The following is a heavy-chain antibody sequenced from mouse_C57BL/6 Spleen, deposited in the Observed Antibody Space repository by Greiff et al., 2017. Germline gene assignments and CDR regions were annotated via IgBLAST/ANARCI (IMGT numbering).Heavy chain of an antibody. CDR3: TFYYYGSSYVYFDY. D-gene: IGHD1-1*01. J-gene: IGHJ2*01. V-gene: IGHV1-5*01. CDR2: IYPGNSDT. Sequence: VQLKQSGTVLARPGASVKMSCKTSGYTFTSYWMHWVKQRPGQGLEWIGAIYPGNSDTSYNQKFKGKAKLTAVTSASTAYMELSSLTNEDSAVYYCTFYYYGSSYVYFDYWGQGTTLTVSS. CDR1: GYTFTSYW.